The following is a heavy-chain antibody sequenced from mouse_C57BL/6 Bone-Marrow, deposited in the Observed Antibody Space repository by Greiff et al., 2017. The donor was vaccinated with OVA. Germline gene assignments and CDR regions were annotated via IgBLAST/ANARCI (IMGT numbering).Heavy chain of an antibody. V-gene: IGHV1-26*01. CDR2: INPNNGGT. CDR3: ARAGYYSYWYFDV. J-gene: IGHJ1*03. Sequence: DVQLQESGPELVKPGASVKISCKASGYTFTDYYMNWVKQSHGKSLEWIGEINPNNGGTRYNQKFKGKATLTVDKSSNTAYMEFRSLTSEDSAVYYCARAGYYSYWYFDVWGTGTTVTVSS. D-gene: IGHD2-3*01. CDR1: GYTFTDYY.